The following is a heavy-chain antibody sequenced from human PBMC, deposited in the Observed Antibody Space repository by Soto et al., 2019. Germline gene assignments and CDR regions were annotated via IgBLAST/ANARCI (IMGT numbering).Heavy chain of an antibody. CDR3: AIRLRMGYFDY. D-gene: IGHD4-17*01. V-gene: IGHV1-69*13. Sequence: SVKVSCKASGGTFSSYAISWVRQAPGQGLEWMGGVIPIFGTANYAQKFQGRVTITADESTSTAYMELSSLRSEDTAVYYCAIRLRMGYFDYWGQGTLVTVSS. J-gene: IGHJ4*02. CDR1: GGTFSSYA. CDR2: VIPIFGTA.